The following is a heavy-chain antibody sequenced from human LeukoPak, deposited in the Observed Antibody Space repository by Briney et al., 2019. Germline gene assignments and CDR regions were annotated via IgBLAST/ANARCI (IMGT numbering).Heavy chain of an antibody. CDR3: ARGGGPLDAFDI. CDR2: INAGNRNT. D-gene: IGHD3-16*01. V-gene: IGHV1-3*03. J-gene: IGHJ3*02. Sequence: ASVKVSCKASGYTFTSYAMHWVRQAPGQRLEWMGWINAGNRNTKYSQEFQGRVTITRDTSASTAYMELSSLRSEDMAVYYCARGGGPLDAFDIWGQGTMVTVSS. CDR1: GYTFTSYA.